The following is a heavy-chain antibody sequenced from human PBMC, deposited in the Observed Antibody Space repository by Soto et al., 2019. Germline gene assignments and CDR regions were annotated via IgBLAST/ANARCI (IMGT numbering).Heavy chain of an antibody. CDR3: ARAHTYYYDSASYSKQSFYFDF. Sequence: SETLSLTCSVSGGSITSAGYYWNWIRHFPGGGLEWIGYISYSGNSYYNPSLESRVTVSIDTSESQFSLKVTSMTAADTAVYFCARAHTYYYDSASYSKQSFYFDFWGQGTLVTVSS. V-gene: IGHV4-31*02. J-gene: IGHJ4*02. CDR1: GGSITSAGYY. CDR2: ISYSGNS. D-gene: IGHD3-22*01.